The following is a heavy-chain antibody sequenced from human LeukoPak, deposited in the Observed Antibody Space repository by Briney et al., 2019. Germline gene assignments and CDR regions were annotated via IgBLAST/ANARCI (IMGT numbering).Heavy chain of an antibody. D-gene: IGHD3-22*01. CDR2: IYHSGST. J-gene: IGHJ3*02. Sequence: SETLSLTCDVSGDSISSSNWWNWVRQPPGKGLEWIGGIYHSGSTNYNPSLKSRVTISVDTSKNQFSLKMSSVTAADTAVYYCARDLKLDGSSGYYAFDIWGQGTMVTVSS. CDR1: GDSISSSNW. CDR3: ARDLKLDGSSGYYAFDI. V-gene: IGHV4/OR15-8*01.